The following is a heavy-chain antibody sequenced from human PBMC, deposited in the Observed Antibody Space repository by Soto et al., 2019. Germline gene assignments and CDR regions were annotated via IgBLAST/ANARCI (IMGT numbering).Heavy chain of an antibody. V-gene: IGHV1-18*01. CDR3: ARDQKVDTAMVTNWFDP. D-gene: IGHD5-18*01. Sequence: ASVKVSCKASGYTFTRYGISWVRQAPGQGFEWMGWISAYNGNTNYAQKLQGRVTMTTDTSTSTAYMELRSLRSDDTAVYYCARDQKVDTAMVTNWFDPWGQGTLLTVSS. CDR1: GYTFTRYG. CDR2: ISAYNGNT. J-gene: IGHJ5*02.